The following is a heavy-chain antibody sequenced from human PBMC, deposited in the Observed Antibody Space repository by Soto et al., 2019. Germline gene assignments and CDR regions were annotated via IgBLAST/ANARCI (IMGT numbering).Heavy chain of an antibody. J-gene: IGHJ5*02. D-gene: IGHD2-2*01. CDR1: GFTVNTTY. CDR2: IYDSGYT. V-gene: IGHV3-66*01. Sequence: GGSLRLSCAASGFTVNTTYINWVRQAPGKGLEWVSVIYDSGYTYYTDSVKGRLTVSRDNSKNMVYLQMTFLRIEDTAVYFCARDSPRSYVGHCSDASCYDVDLWGQGTLVTVSS. CDR3: ARDSPRSYVGHCSDASCYDVDL.